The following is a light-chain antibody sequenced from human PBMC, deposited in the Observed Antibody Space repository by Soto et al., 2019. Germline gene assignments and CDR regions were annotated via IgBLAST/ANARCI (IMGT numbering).Light chain of an antibody. Sequence: EIVLTQSPGTLSLSPGDRATLSCRASQSVSSSYLAWYQQKPGQAPRLLIYDASSRDTGIPDRFSGGGSGTDFTLTISRLEPEDFAVYYCQQFSSYPLTFGGGTKVDIK. CDR1: QSVSSSY. V-gene: IGKV3-20*01. CDR2: DAS. J-gene: IGKJ4*01. CDR3: QQFSSYPLT.